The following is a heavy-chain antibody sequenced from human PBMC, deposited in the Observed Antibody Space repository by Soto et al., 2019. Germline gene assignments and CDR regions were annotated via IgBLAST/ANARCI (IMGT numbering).Heavy chain of an antibody. J-gene: IGHJ4*02. CDR1: GGSISIGTDY. Sequence: SETLSLTCTFSGGSISIGTDYWGWIRQAPGKGLEWIGNIHYSGSTYYNPSLKSRVTISVDSTKQTLYLQMNSLRPDDTAMYYCARDGVSSTEYTWNYGTYFDYWGQGALVTVSS. CDR3: ARDGVSSTEYTWNYGTYFDY. CDR2: IHYSGST. D-gene: IGHD1-7*01. V-gene: IGHV4-39*07.